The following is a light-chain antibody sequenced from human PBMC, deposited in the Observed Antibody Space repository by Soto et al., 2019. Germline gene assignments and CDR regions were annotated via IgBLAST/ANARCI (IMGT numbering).Light chain of an antibody. CDR3: QQAYSTPWT. V-gene: IGKV1-39*01. Sequence: LQMTPSPSSLSASVGDRVTITCRASQSISTYLPWYQQKPGTAPKLLIYATSNLQSGVPSRFSGSGSGTDFTLTINSLQPEDFATYYCQQAYSTPWTFGQGTKVDI. J-gene: IGKJ1*01. CDR2: ATS. CDR1: QSISTY.